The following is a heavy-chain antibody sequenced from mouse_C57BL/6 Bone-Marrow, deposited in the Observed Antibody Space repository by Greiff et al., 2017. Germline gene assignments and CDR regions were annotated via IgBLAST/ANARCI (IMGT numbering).Heavy chain of an antibody. V-gene: IGHV7-1*01. Sequence: EVQLVESGGGLVQSGRSLRLSCATSGFTFSDFYMEWVRQAPGKGLEWIAASRNKANDYTTEYSASVKGRFIVSRDTSQSILSLQMNALRAEDTAIYYCARDNWDWYFDVWGTGTTVTVSS. CDR2: SRNKANDYTT. J-gene: IGHJ1*03. CDR3: ARDNWDWYFDV. CDR1: GFTFSDFY. D-gene: IGHD4-1*01.